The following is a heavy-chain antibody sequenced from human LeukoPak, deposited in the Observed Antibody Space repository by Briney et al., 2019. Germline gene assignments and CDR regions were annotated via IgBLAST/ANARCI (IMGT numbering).Heavy chain of an antibody. CDR2: ISSSSSYI. Sequence: PGGSLRLSCAASGFTFSTYTMNWVRQAPGKGLEWVSSISSSSSYIYYADSVKGRFTISRDNAKNSLYLQMNSLRAEDTAVYYCARGIVATTKGLDYWGQGTLVSVSS. CDR3: ARGIVATTKGLDY. D-gene: IGHD5-12*01. J-gene: IGHJ4*02. V-gene: IGHV3-21*01. CDR1: GFTFSTYT.